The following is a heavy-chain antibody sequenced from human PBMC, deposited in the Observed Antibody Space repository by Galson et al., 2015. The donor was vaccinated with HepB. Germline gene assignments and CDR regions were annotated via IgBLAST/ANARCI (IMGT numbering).Heavy chain of an antibody. Sequence: LRLSCASSGFSFSNYAIHWVRQAPGKGLAWLAVISYDGSFRYYSDSVKGRSTVSSDPSRSILYLQMNSLRVVDPAVYYCAKGGPGPIGMMINRSLGFDPWGQGTLVIVSS. D-gene: IGHD3-16*01. V-gene: IGHV3-30*18. CDR3: AKGGPGPIGMMINRSLGFDP. CDR1: GFSFSNYA. J-gene: IGHJ5*02. CDR2: ISYDGSFR.